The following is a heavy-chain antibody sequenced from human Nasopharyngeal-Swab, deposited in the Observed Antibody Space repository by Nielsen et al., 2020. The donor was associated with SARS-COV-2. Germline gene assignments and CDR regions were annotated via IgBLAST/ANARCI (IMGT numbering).Heavy chain of an antibody. CDR2: IYHSGST. J-gene: IGHJ6*03. CDR1: GYSISSGYY. D-gene: IGHD3-10*01. Sequence: SETLSLTCTVSGYSISSGYYWGWSRQHPGKGLEWIGSIYHSGSTYYNPSLKSRVTISVDTSKNQFSLKLSSVTAADTAVYYCARDRPYYYGSGAYYMDVWGKGTTVTVSS. V-gene: IGHV4-38-2*02. CDR3: ARDRPYYYGSGAYYMDV.